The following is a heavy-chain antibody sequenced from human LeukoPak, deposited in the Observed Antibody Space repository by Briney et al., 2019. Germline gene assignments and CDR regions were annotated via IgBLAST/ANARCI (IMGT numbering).Heavy chain of an antibody. J-gene: IGHJ6*03. V-gene: IGHV3-21*04. D-gene: IGHD3-10*01. Sequence: GGSLRLSCAASGLTFSSYSMNWVRQAPGKGLEWVSSISSSSSYIYYADSVKGRFTISRDNSKNTLYLQMNSLRAEDTAVYYCARVSGSYYYMDVWGKGTTVTISS. CDR2: ISSSSSYI. CDR3: ARVSGSYYYMDV. CDR1: GLTFSSYS.